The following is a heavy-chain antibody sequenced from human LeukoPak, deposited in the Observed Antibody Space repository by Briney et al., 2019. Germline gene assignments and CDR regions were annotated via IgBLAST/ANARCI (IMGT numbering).Heavy chain of an antibody. CDR2: ISYDGSNK. V-gene: IGHV3-30*18. D-gene: IGHD6-13*01. J-gene: IGHJ3*02. CDR3: AKPAIAAAGTSPYAFDI. CDR1: GFTFSSYG. Sequence: GRSLRLSCAASGFTFSSYGMHWVRQAPGKGLEWVAVISYDGSNKYYADSVKGRFTISRDNSKNTLYLQMNSLRAEDTAVYYCAKPAIAAAGTSPYAFDIWGQGTMVTVSS.